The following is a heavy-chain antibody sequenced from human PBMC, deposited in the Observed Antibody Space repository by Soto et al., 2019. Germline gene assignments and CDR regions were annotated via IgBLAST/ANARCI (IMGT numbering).Heavy chain of an antibody. Sequence: EVQLVESGGGLVQPGGSLRVSCAASGFTFRSHRIHWVRQAPGKGLEWVSRIDTDGGGTSYADFVKGRFTISTDNAENTVYLQMKGLRVDDTAVYYCATVFDVWGQGTLVTVSS. J-gene: IGHJ4*02. V-gene: IGHV3-74*01. D-gene: IGHD4-17*01. CDR3: ATVFDV. CDR1: GFTFRSHR. CDR2: IDTDGGGT.